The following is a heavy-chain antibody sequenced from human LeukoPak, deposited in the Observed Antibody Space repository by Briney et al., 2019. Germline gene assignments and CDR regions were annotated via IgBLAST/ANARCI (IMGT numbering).Heavy chain of an antibody. D-gene: IGHD2-15*01. CDR3: ARDRMPPAPGFGWFDP. CDR2: ISYDGSNK. V-gene: IGHV3-30-3*01. Sequence: PGGSLRLSCAASGFTFSGYWMHWVRQAPGKGLEWVAVISYDGSNKYYADSVKGRFTISRDNSKNTLYLQMNSLRAEDTAVYYCARDRMPPAPGFGWFDPWGQGTLVTVSS. CDR1: GFTFSGYW. J-gene: IGHJ5*02.